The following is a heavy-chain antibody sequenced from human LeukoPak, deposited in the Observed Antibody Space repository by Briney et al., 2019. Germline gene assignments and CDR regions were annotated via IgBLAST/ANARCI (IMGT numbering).Heavy chain of an antibody. CDR2: IKQDGSEK. D-gene: IGHD1-26*01. CDR1: GFTFSRYW. J-gene: IGHJ4*02. CDR3: ATLVGAGYFDY. Sequence: GGSLRLSWAASGFTFSRYWMSWVRQAPGEGLEWVANIKQDGSEKYYVDSVKGRFTISRDNAKNSLYLQMNSLRAEDTAVYYCATLVGAGYFDYWGQGTLVTVSS. V-gene: IGHV3-7*01.